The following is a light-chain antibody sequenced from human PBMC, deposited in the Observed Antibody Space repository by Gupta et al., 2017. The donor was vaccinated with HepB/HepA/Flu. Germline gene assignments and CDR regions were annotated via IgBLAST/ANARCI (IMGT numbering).Light chain of an antibody. CDR2: DVS. J-gene: IGLJ2*01. Sequence: QSALTQPRSVSGSPGQSVTISCTGTSSDVGGYNDGTWDQQHQGKAPKLMIYDVSKRPSGVPDRFSGSKSGNTASLTISGLQAEEEADYYGCSYAGSYNFVFGGGTKLTVL. V-gene: IGLV2-11*01. CDR1: SSDVGGYND. CDR3: CSYAGSYNFV.